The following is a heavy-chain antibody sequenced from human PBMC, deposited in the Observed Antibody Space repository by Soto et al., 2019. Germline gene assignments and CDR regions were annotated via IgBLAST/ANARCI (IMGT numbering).Heavy chain of an antibody. CDR1: GYSFTIYW. Sequence: GESLKISGKGSGYSFTIYWIGWVLQMPGKGLEWMGIIYPGDSDTRYSPSFQGQVTISADKSISTAYLQWSSLKASDTAMYYYDGSGYYPTADYWGRGTLVTVSS. J-gene: IGHJ4*02. CDR3: DGSGYYPTADY. D-gene: IGHD3-22*01. V-gene: IGHV5-51*01. CDR2: IYPGDSDT.